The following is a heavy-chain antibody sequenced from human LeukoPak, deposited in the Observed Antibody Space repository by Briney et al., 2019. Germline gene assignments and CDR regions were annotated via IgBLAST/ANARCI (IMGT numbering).Heavy chain of an antibody. CDR3: ARDRGFSYGIDF. CDR1: GFTFSDYW. D-gene: IGHD5-18*01. CDR2: IQQDGSEK. V-gene: IGHV3-7*04. J-gene: IGHJ4*02. Sequence: PGGSLRLSCAASGFTFSDYWMSWVRQALGKGLEWVANIQQDGSEKYYVDSVKGRFTISRDNAKKSLFLQASSLRGEDTAVYYCARDRGFSYGIDFWGQGTLVTVSS.